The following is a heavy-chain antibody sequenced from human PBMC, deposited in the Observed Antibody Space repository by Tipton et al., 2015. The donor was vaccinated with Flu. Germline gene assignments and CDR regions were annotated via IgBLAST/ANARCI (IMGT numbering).Heavy chain of an antibody. V-gene: IGHV3-53*01. Sequence: QLVQSGGGLIQPGGSLRLSCAASGFTVSSNYMSWVRQAPGKGLEWVSVIYSGGSTYYADSVKGRFTISGDNSKNTLYLQMNSLRAEDTAVYYCARTISGSYYGVEWFDPWGQGTLVTVS. J-gene: IGHJ5*02. CDR3: ARTISGSYYGVEWFDP. CDR1: GFTVSSNY. CDR2: IYSGGST. D-gene: IGHD1-26*01.